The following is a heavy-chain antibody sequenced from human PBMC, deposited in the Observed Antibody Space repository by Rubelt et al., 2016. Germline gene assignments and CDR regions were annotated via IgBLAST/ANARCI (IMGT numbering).Heavy chain of an antibody. CDR3: TTEPPLERRIAAAGPFYYYYYGMDV. D-gene: IGHD6-13*01. J-gene: IGHJ6*02. CDR2: ISSSSSYI. CDR1: GFTFSDYY. V-gene: IGHV3-11*06. Sequence: GGGLVKPGGSLRLSCAASGFTFSDYYMSWIRQAPGKGLAWVSSISSSSSYIYYADSVKGRFTISRDNAKNSLYLQMNSLRAEDTAVYYCTTEPPLERRIAAAGPFYYYYYGMDVWGQGTTVTVSS.